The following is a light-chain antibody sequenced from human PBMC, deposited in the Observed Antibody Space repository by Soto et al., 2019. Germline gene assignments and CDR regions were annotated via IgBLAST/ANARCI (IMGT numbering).Light chain of an antibody. CDR3: QQYGSSGT. V-gene: IGKV3-20*01. CDR1: QSASSSY. CDR2: GAS. J-gene: IGKJ1*01. Sequence: EIVLTQSPGTLSLSPGERATLSCRASQSASSSYLAWSKQRPGQAPRLLIYGASSRATGIPDRFSGSGSGTDFTLTIRRLEPEDFAVYYCQQYGSSGTFGQGTKVDIK.